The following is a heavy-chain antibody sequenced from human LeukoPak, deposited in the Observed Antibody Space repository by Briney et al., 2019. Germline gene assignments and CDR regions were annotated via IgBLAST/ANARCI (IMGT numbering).Heavy chain of an antibody. CDR2: MYGSGRT. CDR1: GVSINSHY. V-gene: IGHV4-4*09. CDR3: VVSQNQDFFDY. J-gene: IGHJ4*02. D-gene: IGHD2/OR15-2a*01. Sequence: SETLSLTCTVSGVSINSHYLNWIRQPPGKGLEWIGYMYGSGRTNYNPSLKSRVTMSVDTSKSQVSLNLNSLTAADTAVYYCVVSQNQDFFDYWGQGPLVTVSS.